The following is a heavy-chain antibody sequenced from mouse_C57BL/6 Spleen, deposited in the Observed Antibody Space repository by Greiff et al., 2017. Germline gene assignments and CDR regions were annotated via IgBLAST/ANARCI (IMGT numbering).Heavy chain of an antibody. V-gene: IGHV5-4*01. CDR3: ARDEGYYYGSSPYYFDY. CDR2: ISDGGSYT. D-gene: IGHD1-1*01. J-gene: IGHJ2*01. Sequence: EVKLMESGGGLVKPGGSLKLSCAASGFTFSSYAMSWVRQTPEKRLEWVATISDGGSYTYYPENVKGRFTISRDNAKNNLYLQMSHLKSEDTAMYYCARDEGYYYGSSPYYFDYWGQGTTLTVSS. CDR1: GFTFSSYA.